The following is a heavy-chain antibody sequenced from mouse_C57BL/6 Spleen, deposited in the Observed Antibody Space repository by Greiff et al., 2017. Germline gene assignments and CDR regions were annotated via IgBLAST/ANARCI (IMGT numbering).Heavy chain of an antibody. Sequence: VQLVESGPGLVAPSQSLSITCTVSGFSLTSYGVHWVRQPPGKGLEWLVVIWSDGSTTYNSALKSRLSNSKDNSKSQVFLKMNSLQTDDTAMYYCARHEYGNYYYAMDYWGQGTSVTVSS. V-gene: IGHV2-6-1*01. CDR3: ARHEYGNYYYAMDY. CDR2: IWSDGST. J-gene: IGHJ4*01. D-gene: IGHD2-10*02. CDR1: GFSLTSYG.